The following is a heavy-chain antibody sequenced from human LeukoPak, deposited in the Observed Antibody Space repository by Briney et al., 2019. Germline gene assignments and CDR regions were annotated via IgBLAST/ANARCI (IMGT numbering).Heavy chain of an antibody. V-gene: IGHV1-3*01. Sequence: GASVKVSCKASGYTFTSYAMHWVRQAPGQRLEWMGWINAGNGNTKYSQKFQGRVTITRDTSASTAYMELSSLRSEDTAVYYCARDWGYCSGGSCYAMEFWGQGTLVTASS. D-gene: IGHD2-15*01. J-gene: IGHJ4*02. CDR3: ARDWGYCSGGSCYAMEF. CDR1: GYTFTSYA. CDR2: INAGNGNT.